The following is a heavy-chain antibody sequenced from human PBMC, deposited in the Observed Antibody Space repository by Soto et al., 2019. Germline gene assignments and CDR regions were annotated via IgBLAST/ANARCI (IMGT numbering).Heavy chain of an antibody. CDR1: GGSISGDR. CDR2: VSSSGST. V-gene: IGHV4-59*01. J-gene: IGHJ3*02. CDR3: ASGLYDSRGYSEAFDI. D-gene: IGHD3-22*01. Sequence: SETLSLTCTVSGGSISGDRWNWIRQPPGKGLEWIAYVSSSGSTKYNPSLKSRVTISIDTTKNQFSLRLSSVTAADTAVYYCASGLYDSRGYSEAFDIWGQGTKVTVSS.